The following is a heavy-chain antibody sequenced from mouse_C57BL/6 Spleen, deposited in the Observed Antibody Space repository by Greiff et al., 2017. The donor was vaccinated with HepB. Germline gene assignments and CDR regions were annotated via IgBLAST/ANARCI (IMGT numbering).Heavy chain of an antibody. J-gene: IGHJ4*01. CDR1: GFSLTSYA. Sequence: VQLQQSGPGLVAPSQSLSITCTVSGFSLTSYAISWVRQPPGKGLEWLGVIWTGGGTNYNSALKSRLSISKDNSKSQVFLKMNSLQTDDTARYYCARLYYGSSPNYYAMDYWGQGTSVTVSS. D-gene: IGHD1-1*01. CDR2: IWTGGGT. V-gene: IGHV2-9-1*01. CDR3: ARLYYGSSPNYYAMDY.